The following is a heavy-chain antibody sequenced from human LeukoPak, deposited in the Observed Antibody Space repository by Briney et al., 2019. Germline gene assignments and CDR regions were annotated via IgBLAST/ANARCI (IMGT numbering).Heavy chain of an antibody. CDR2: IYSGGST. CDR3: ARVVATIIPHYFDY. D-gene: IGHD5-12*01. CDR1: GFTVSSNY. J-gene: IGHJ4*02. V-gene: IGHV3-53*01. Sequence: PGGSLRLSCAASGFTVSSNYMSWVRQAPGKGLEWVSVIYSGGSTYYVDSVKGRFTISRDNSKNTLYLQMNSLRAEDTAVYYCARVVATIIPHYFDYWGQGTLVTVSS.